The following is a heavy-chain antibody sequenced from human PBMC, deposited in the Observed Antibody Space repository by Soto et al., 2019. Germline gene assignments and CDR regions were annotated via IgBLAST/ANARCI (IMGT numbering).Heavy chain of an antibody. J-gene: IGHJ6*02. V-gene: IGHV4-30-2*01. CDR1: GGSVSSSDYS. D-gene: IGHD2-21*01. CDR2: MYHSGST. Sequence: PSETLSLTCSVSGGSVSSSDYSWSWIRQPPGKGLEWIGYMYHSGSTYYNPSLKSRVTISVDRSKNQFSLKLSSVTAADTAVYYCAASCVACGGFNYYGMDVWGQGTTVTVSS. CDR3: AASCVACGGFNYYGMDV.